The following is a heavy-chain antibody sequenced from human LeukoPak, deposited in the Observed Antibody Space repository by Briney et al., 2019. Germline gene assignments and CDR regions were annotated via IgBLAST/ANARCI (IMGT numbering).Heavy chain of an antibody. J-gene: IGHJ4*02. CDR2: ISWNSGSI. V-gene: IGHV3-9*01. Sequence: GGSLRLSCAASGFTFDDYAMHWVRQAPGKGLEWVSGISWNSGSIGYADSVKGRFTISRDNARNSLFLQMNSLRVEDTAVYFCARRAYDSRPEAPTDYWGPGTLVTVSS. D-gene: IGHD3-22*01. CDR1: GFTFDDYA. CDR3: ARRAYDSRPEAPTDY.